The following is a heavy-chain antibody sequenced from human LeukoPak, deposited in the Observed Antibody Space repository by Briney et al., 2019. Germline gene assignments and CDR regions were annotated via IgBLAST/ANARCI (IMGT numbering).Heavy chain of an antibody. J-gene: IGHJ6*02. CDR2: ISGSGGST. CDR1: GFTFSSYA. CDR3: AKALGTSRITIFGVVATTDYYYGMDV. Sequence: GGSLRLSCAASGFTFSSYAMSWVRQAPGKGLEWVSAISGSGGSTYHADSVKGRFTISRDNSKNTLYLQMNSLRAEDTAVYYCAKALGTSRITIFGVVATTDYYYGMDVWGQGTTVTVSS. D-gene: IGHD3-3*01. V-gene: IGHV3-23*01.